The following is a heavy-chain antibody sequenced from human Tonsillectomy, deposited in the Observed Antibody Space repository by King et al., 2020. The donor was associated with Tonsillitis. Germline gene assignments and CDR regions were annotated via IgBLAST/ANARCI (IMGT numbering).Heavy chain of an antibody. J-gene: IGHJ6*02. CDR1: GGSISSYY. V-gene: IGHV4-59*01. D-gene: IGHD6-19*01. CDR2: IYYSGST. Sequence: QLQESGPGLVKPSETLSLTCTVSGGSISSYYWSWIRQPPGKALEWIGYIYYSGSTNYNPSLKSRVIISVDTSKNQFSLKLSSVTAADTAIYYCARESVAGTPLPHYFGMDVWGQGTTVTVSS. CDR3: ARESVAGTPLPHYFGMDV.